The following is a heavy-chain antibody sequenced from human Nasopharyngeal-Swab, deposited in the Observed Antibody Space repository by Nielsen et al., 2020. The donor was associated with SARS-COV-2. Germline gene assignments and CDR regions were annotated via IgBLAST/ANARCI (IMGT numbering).Heavy chain of an antibody. CDR1: GYTFTSYD. D-gene: IGHD4-23*01. CDR2: MNPNSGNT. V-gene: IGHV1-8*01. J-gene: IGHJ6*02. CDR3: ARGDTGVLGMDV. Sequence: ASVKVSCKASGYTFTSYDINWVRQATGQGLEWMGWMNPNSGNTGYAQKFQGRVTMTRNTSISTAYMELSSLRSEDTAVYYCARGDTGVLGMDVWGQGTTVTASS.